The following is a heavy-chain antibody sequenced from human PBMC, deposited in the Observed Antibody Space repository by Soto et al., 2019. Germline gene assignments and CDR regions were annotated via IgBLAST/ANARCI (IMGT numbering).Heavy chain of an antibody. CDR2: ISYDGSNK. V-gene: IGHV3-30*18. J-gene: IGHJ5*02. Sequence: PGGSPRLSCAASGFTFSSYGMHWVRQAPGKGLEWVAVISYDGSNKYYADSVKGRFTISRDNSKNTLYLQMNSLRAEDTAVYYWAKGGLELHPSHVAPARFDPWGQGTLVTVSS. D-gene: IGHD1-7*01. CDR3: AKGGLELHPSHVAPARFDP. CDR1: GFTFSSYG.